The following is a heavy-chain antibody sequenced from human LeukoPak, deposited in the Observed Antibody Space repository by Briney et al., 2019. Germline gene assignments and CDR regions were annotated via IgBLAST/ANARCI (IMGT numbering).Heavy chain of an antibody. CDR3: ARGEVRCSSTSCYVGWFDP. CDR2: INHSGST. V-gene: IGHV4-34*01. J-gene: IGHJ5*02. CDR1: GGSFNGYY. Sequence: SEALSLTCAVYGGSFNGYYWSWIRQPPGKGLEWIGEINHSGSTNYNPSLKSRVTISVDTSKNQFSLKLSSVTAADTAVYYCARGEVRCSSTSCYVGWFDPWGQGTLVAVSS. D-gene: IGHD2-2*01.